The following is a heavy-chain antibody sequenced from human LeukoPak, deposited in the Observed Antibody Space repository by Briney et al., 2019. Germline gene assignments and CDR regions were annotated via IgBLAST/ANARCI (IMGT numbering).Heavy chain of an antibody. CDR3: ARGPPTDYYDSSGFYYVFDY. CDR1: GGSFSGYY. CDR2: INHSGST. J-gene: IGHJ4*02. V-gene: IGHV4-34*01. Sequence: PSETLSLTCAVYGGSFSGYYWSWIRQPPGKGLEWIGEINHSGSTNYNPSLKSRVTISVDTPKNQFSLKLSSVTAADTAVYFCARGPPTDYYDSSGFYYVFDYWGQGTLVTVSS. D-gene: IGHD3-22*01.